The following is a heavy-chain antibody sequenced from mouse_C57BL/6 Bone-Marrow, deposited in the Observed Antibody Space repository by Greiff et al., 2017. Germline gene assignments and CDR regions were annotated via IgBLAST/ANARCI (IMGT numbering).Heavy chain of an antibody. CDR1: GYTFTSYW. CDR2: IYPGSGST. Sequence: QVQPQQPGAELVKPGASVKMSCKASGYTFTSYWITWVKQRPGQGLEWIGDIYPGSGSTNYNEKFKSKATLTVDTSSSTAYMQLSSLTSEDSAVYYCAREGFYYYGSSDYWGQGTTLTVSS. V-gene: IGHV1-55*01. J-gene: IGHJ2*01. D-gene: IGHD1-1*01. CDR3: AREGFYYYGSSDY.